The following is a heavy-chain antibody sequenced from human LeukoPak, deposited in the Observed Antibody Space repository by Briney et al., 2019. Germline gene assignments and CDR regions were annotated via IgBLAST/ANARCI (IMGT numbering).Heavy chain of an antibody. D-gene: IGHD1-26*01. CDR2: IYYSGST. CDR1: GGSISSYY. Sequence: SETLSLTCTVSGGSISSYYWSWIRQPPGKGLEWIGYIYYSGSTNYNPSLKSRVTISVDTSKNQFSLKLSSVTAADTAVYYCARGGAADAFDIWGQGTMVTVSS. V-gene: IGHV4-59*01. CDR3: ARGGAADAFDI. J-gene: IGHJ3*02.